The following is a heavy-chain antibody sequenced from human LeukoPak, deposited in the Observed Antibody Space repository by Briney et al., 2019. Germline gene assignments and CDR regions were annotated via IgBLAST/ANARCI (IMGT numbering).Heavy chain of an antibody. CDR1: GFTFSGYS. J-gene: IGHJ3*01. CDR3: VRHVSRSDWFAFYG. Sequence: PGGSLRLSCAASGFTFSGYSMNWVRQAPGKGLERVSSISRSATYLYYADSLQGRFTVSRDDAKSSLYLQMNSLSAEDTAVYYCVRHVSRSDWFAFYGRGPGTMVTVSS. V-gene: IGHV3-21*01. CDR2: ISRSATYL. D-gene: IGHD6-19*01.